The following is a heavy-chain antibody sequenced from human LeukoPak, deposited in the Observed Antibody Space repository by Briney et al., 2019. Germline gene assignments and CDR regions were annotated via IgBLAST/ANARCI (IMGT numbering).Heavy chain of an antibody. J-gene: IGHJ6*03. Sequence: ASVKVSCKASGYTFTGCYMHWVRQAPGQGLEWWGGITPNSGGTNYAQNFQGRVTMTRDTSISTAYMELSRLRSDDTAVYYCAKGHCSGGSCDYYYMDVWGKGTTVTVSS. D-gene: IGHD2-15*01. CDR3: AKGHCSGGSCDYYYMDV. CDR1: GYTFTGCY. CDR2: ITPNSGGT. V-gene: IGHV1-2*02.